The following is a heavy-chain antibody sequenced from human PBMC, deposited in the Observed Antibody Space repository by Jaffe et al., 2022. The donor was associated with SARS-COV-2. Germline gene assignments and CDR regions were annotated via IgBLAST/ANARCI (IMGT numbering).Heavy chain of an antibody. V-gene: IGHV4-61*02. D-gene: IGHD6-25*01. CDR1: GGSISSGSYY. J-gene: IGHJ6*02. CDR3: ARETEWVAAAWYYYYGMDV. Sequence: QVQLQESGPGLVKPSQTLSLTCTVSGGSISSGSYYWSWIRQPAGKGLEWIGRIYTSGSTNYNPSLKSRVTISVDTSKNQFSLKLSSVTAADTAVYYCARETEWVAAAWYYYYGMDVWGQGTTVTVSS. CDR2: IYTSGST.